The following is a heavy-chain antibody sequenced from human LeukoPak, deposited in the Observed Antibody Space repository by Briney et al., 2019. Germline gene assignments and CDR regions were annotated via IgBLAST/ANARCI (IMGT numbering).Heavy chain of an antibody. CDR3: ARDPSAVAGTGSYYFDY. CDR1: GGSISSSSYY. Sequence: SETLSLTCTVSGGSISSSSYYWGWIRQPAGKGLEWIGRIYTSGSTNYNPSLKSRVTMSVDTSKNQFSLKLSSVTAADTAVYYCARDPSAVAGTGSYYFDYWGQGTLVTVSS. J-gene: IGHJ4*02. D-gene: IGHD6-19*01. V-gene: IGHV4-61*02. CDR2: IYTSGST.